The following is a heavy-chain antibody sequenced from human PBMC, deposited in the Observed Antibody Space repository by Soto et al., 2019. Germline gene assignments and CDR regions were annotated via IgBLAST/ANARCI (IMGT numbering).Heavy chain of an antibody. CDR3: ASDLSEVAYRDNPTFHY. J-gene: IGHJ4*02. CDR2: ISAYNGNT. Sequence: PSVKVSCKASGYTFANYGISWLRQAPGQGLEWMGWISAYNGNTNYAQKFQGRVTMTTHTSTSTAYMELRSLRSDDTAVYFCASDLSEVAYRDNPTFHYWGQGTLVTVSS. CDR1: GYTFANYG. D-gene: IGHD4-17*01. V-gene: IGHV1-18*01.